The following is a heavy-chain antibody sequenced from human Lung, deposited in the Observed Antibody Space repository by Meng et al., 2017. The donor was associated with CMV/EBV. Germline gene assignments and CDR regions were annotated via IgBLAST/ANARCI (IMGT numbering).Heavy chain of an antibody. D-gene: IGHD5-18*01. CDR1: GFTFNSYA. CDR3: AKTHNGYGGEDS. J-gene: IGHJ4*02. Sequence: GEXXKISCTASGFTFNSYAMTWVRQAPGKGLELVSLISDSGDSPYYADSVKGQFIISRDNSKNMVYLQMKSLRADDTDIYYCAKTHNGYGGEDSWGQGKLV. V-gene: IGHV3-23*01. CDR2: ISDSGDSP.